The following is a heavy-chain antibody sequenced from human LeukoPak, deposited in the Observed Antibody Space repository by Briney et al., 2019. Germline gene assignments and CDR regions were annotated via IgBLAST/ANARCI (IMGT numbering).Heavy chain of an antibody. Sequence: GGSLRLSCAVSGLTFSSAWMTWVRQAPGKGRGWVGRIISSADGGTTDYSATVKGRFIISRDDSKNTVYLQMNSLKIEDTGVYFCTGEGQWSFRGGFRGPGTLVTVTS. V-gene: IGHV3-15*01. CDR1: GLTFSSAW. J-gene: IGHJ4*02. D-gene: IGHD2-8*01. CDR3: TGEGQWSFRGGF. CDR2: IISSADGGTT.